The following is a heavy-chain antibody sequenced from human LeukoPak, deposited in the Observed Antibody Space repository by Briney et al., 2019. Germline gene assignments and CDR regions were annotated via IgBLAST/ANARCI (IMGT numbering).Heavy chain of an antibody. CDR1: GGSFSGYY. CDR3: ARGLGGSIAVAGTAFDN. J-gene: IGHJ4*02. D-gene: IGHD6-19*01. Sequence: ASETLSLTCAVYGGSFSGYYWSWLRQPPGKGLEWIGEINHSGSTNYNPSLKSRVTISVDTSKNQFSLKLSSVTAADTAVYYCARGLGGSIAVAGTAFDNWGQGTLVTVSS. V-gene: IGHV4-34*01. CDR2: INHSGST.